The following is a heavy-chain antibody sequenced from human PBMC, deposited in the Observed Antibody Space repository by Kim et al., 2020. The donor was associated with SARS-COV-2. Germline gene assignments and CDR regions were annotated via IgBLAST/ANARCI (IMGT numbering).Heavy chain of an antibody. V-gene: IGHV3-49*04. CDR3: TRDDFWSGYFDY. CDR2: IRSKAYGGTT. Sequence: GGSLRLSCTASGFTFGDYAISWVRQAPGKGLEWVGFIRSKAYGGTTEYAASVKGRFTISRDDSKSIAYLQMNSLKTEDTAVYYCTRDDFWSGYFDYWGQGTLVTVSS. D-gene: IGHD3-3*01. J-gene: IGHJ4*02. CDR1: GFTFGDYA.